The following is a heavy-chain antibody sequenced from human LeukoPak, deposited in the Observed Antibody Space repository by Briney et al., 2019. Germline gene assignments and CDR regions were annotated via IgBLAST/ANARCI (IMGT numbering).Heavy chain of an antibody. CDR1: GFTFSSYA. CDR3: VRKNSGLNPSDC. D-gene: IGHD1-14*01. Sequence: GGSLRLSCAASGFTFSSYAMSWVRQAPGKGLEWVSGISSSGGDTPYADSVKGRFTISRDNSKNTLYLQMNSLRAEDTAVYYCVRKNSGLNPSDCWGQGTLVTVSS. V-gene: IGHV3-23*01. CDR2: ISSSGGDT. J-gene: IGHJ4*02.